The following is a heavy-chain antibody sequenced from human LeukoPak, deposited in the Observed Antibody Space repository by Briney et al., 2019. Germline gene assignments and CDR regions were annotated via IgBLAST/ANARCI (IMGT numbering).Heavy chain of an antibody. J-gene: IGHJ3*02. CDR1: GFTVSSNY. CDR2: IYSGGST. D-gene: IGHD3-9*01. V-gene: IGHV3-53*01. Sequence: PGGSLRLSCAPSGFTVSSNYMSWVRQAPGKGLEWVSVIYSGGSTGYADSVKGRFTISRDNSKNTLYLQMNSLRVEDTAVYYCARSSHYDILTGYSEEDAFDMWGQGTMVTVSS. CDR3: ARSSHYDILTGYSEEDAFDM.